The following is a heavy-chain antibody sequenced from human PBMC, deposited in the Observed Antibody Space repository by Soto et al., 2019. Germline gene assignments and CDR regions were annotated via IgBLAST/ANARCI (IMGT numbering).Heavy chain of an antibody. Sequence: QVQLQESGSGLVRPSQTLSLTCTVSGGSISGGYSWGWIRQPPRKGLEWIGYIYHTGSSHYSPSLKNRVTMSVDKSKNHFSLRLTSVTAADTAVYFCAKEGDYSAFDIWGQGTMVIVSS. V-gene: IGHV4-30-2*01. CDR1: GGSISGGYS. CDR3: AKEGDYSAFDI. J-gene: IGHJ3*02. CDR2: IYHTGSS. D-gene: IGHD4-17*01.